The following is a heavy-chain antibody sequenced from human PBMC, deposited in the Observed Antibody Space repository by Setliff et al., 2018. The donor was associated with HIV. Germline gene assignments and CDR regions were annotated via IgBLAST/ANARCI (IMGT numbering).Heavy chain of an antibody. Sequence: GASVKVSCKASGGTFSSYGISWVRQAPGQGLEWMGGIIPLFNTSNYAQKLQGRVTITADESTSTAYMELSSLRSEDSAVYYCARDRFCSRGSCYEPNWFDPWGQGTLVTVSS. V-gene: IGHV1-69*13. CDR1: GGTFSSYG. D-gene: IGHD2-15*01. J-gene: IGHJ5*02. CDR3: ARDRFCSRGSCYEPNWFDP. CDR2: IIPLFNTS.